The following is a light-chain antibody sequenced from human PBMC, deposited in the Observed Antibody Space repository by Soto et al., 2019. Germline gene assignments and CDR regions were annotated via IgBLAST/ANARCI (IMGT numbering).Light chain of an antibody. CDR3: SSYAGDNNYV. Sequence: QSALTQPPSASGSPGQAGTISCTGTSSDVGGYNCVSWYHQHPGKAPKLVIYEVSKRPSGVPDRFAGSRSGNTASLTVSGLQAEDEADYYCSSYAGDNNYVFGTGTKLTVL. V-gene: IGLV2-8*01. J-gene: IGLJ1*01. CDR1: SSDVGGYNC. CDR2: EVS.